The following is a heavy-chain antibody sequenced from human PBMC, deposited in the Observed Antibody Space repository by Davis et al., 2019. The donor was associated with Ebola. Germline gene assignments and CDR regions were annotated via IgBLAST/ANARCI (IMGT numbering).Heavy chain of an antibody. CDR2: ISYNGDTT. CDR1: GFAFSTID. Sequence: GGSLRLSCVASGFAFSTIDMTWVRQVPGKGLQWLSWISYNGDTTYYADSVKGRFTISRDNAKNSLYLQMNSLRDEDTAVYYCARVEIVATSEGYYYYYMDVWGKGTTVTVSS. V-gene: IGHV3-48*02. CDR3: ARVEIVATSEGYYYYYMDV. D-gene: IGHD5-12*01. J-gene: IGHJ6*03.